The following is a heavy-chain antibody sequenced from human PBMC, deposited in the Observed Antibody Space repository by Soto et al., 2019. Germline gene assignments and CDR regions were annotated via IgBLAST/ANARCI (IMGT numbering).Heavy chain of an antibody. CDR3: ARGGGVGVAGSAAFDM. CDR1: GYPVTAYY. J-gene: IGHJ3*02. CDR2: INPATGAA. V-gene: IGHV1-2*02. Sequence: QLHLVQSGAVVKKPGASVTVSCSASGYPVTAYYMHWVRQAPGRGLEWMGGINPATGAATYTQTCQGRVTMTRDTSKSTVFMELSGLTSEDTAVFYCARGGGVGVAGSAAFDMWGQGTLVTVSS. D-gene: IGHD3-3*01.